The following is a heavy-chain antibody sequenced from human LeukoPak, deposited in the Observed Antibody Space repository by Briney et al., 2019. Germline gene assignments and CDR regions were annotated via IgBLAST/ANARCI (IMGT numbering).Heavy chain of an antibody. CDR3: ARDISSSSPLDY. D-gene: IGHD6-6*01. V-gene: IGHV1-69*05. J-gene: IGHJ4*02. CDR2: IIPIFGTA. CDR1: GGTFSSYA. Sequence: SVKVSCKASGGTFSSYAISWARQAPGQGLEWMGRIIPIFGTANYAQKFQGRVTITTDESTSTAYMELSSLRSEDTAVYYCARDISSSSPLDYWGQGTLVTVSS.